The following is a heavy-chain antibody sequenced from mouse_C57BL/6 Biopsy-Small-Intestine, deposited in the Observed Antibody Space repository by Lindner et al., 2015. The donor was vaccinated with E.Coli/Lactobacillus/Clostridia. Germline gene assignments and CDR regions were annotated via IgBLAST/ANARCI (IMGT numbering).Heavy chain of an antibody. J-gene: IGHJ1*03. D-gene: IGHD4-1*01. CDR1: GYSFIDFN. Sequence: VQLQESGPELVRPGASVKISCKASGYSFIDFNMNWVRQSNGKSLEWIGIINPNYGTTSYNQMFKGKATLTVDKSSSTAYMELRSLTSEDSAVYYCATNWETWYFDVWGTGTTVTVSS. V-gene: IGHV1-39*01. CDR2: INPNYGTT. CDR3: ATNWETWYFDV.